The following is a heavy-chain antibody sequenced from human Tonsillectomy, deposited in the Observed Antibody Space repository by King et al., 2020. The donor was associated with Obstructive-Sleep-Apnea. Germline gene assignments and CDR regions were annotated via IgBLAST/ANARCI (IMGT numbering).Heavy chain of an antibody. Sequence: VQLVESGGGVAQPERSLRLSCAASGFTFSAYAMYWVRQAPGKGLEWVAAISYDGTNKNYADSVRGRFTISRDNSKNTLYLQMNSLRVEDTDAYYCARDLSGDYYDSSGIDYWGQGTLVTVSS. CDR1: GFTFSAYA. CDR2: ISYDGTNK. V-gene: IGHV3-30-3*01. D-gene: IGHD3-22*01. J-gene: IGHJ4*02. CDR3: ARDLSGDYYDSSGIDY.